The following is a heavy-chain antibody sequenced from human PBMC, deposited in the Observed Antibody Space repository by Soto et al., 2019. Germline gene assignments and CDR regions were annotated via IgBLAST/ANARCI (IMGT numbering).Heavy chain of an antibody. D-gene: IGHD5-18*01. CDR2: IIPIFGTA. J-gene: IGHJ6*02. V-gene: IGHV1-69*01. CDR1: GGTFSSYA. Sequence: QVQLVQSGAEVKKPGSSVKVSCKASGGTFSSYAISWVRQAPGQGLEWMGGIIPIFGTANYAQKFQGRVKITADESTSTAYMELSSLRSEDTAVYYCARDDTAMVGYYYYGMDVWGQGTTVTVSS. CDR3: ARDDTAMVGYYYYGMDV.